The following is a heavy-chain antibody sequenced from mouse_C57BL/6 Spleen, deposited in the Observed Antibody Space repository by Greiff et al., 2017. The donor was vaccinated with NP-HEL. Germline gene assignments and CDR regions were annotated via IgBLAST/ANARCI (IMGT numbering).Heavy chain of an antibody. V-gene: IGHV1-15*01. CDR3: TRGNYEGLAY. J-gene: IGHJ3*01. CDR2: IDPETGGT. Sequence: VQLQQSGAELVRPGASVTLSCKASGYTFTDYEMHWVKQTPVHGLEWIGAIDPETGGTAYNQKFKGKAILTADKSSRTAYMELRSLTSEDSAVYDCTRGNYEGLAYWGQGTLVTVSA. CDR1: GYTFTDYE. D-gene: IGHD2-4*01.